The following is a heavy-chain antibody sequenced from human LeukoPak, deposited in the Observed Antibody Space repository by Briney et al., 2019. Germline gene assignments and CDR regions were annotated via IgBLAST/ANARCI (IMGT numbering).Heavy chain of an antibody. Sequence: SETLSLTCAVYGGSFSGYYWSWIRQPPGKGLEWIGEINHSGSTNYNPSLKSRVTISVDTSKNQFSLQLSSVTAADTAVYYCARSHRTNWGSPRFDYGGQGRLVTVSS. J-gene: IGHJ4*02. V-gene: IGHV4-34*01. CDR1: GGSFSGYY. CDR2: INHSGST. D-gene: IGHD7-27*01. CDR3: ARSHRTNWGSPRFDY.